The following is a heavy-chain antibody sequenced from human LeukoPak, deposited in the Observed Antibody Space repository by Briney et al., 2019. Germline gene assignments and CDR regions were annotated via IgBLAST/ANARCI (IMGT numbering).Heavy chain of an antibody. V-gene: IGHV3-7*03. CDR1: GFTVSNYW. D-gene: IGHD6-19*01. CDR2: IKQDGSVQ. CDR3: ARKWAVAGSSYFDY. J-gene: IGHJ4*01. Sequence: PGGSLRLSCTASGFTVSNYWMSWVRQAPGKGLEWAANIKQDGSVQYYVDSVKGRFTISRDNAKNSLYLQMNSLRAEDTAVYYCARKWAVAGSSYFDYWGHGTLVTVSS.